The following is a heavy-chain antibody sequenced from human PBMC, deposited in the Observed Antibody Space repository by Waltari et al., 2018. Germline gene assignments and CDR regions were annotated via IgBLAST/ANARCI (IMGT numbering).Heavy chain of an antibody. V-gene: IGHV3-23*04. D-gene: IGHD2-2*01. Sequence: EVQLVESGGGLVQPGGSLRLSCAASGFIFSRYEMNWVRQAPGKGLEWVSAISGSGGSTYYADSVKGRFTISRDNSKNTLYLQMNSLRAEDTAVYYCAKDRIVPAAMWRIFDYWGQGTLVTVSS. CDR2: ISGSGGST. CDR3: AKDRIVPAAMWRIFDY. J-gene: IGHJ4*02. CDR1: GFIFSRYE.